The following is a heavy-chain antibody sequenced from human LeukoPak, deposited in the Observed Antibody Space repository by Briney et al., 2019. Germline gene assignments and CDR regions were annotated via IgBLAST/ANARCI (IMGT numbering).Heavy chain of an antibody. CDR1: GFTFSSYG. J-gene: IGHJ4*02. Sequence: GGSLRLSCAASGFTFSSYGIHWVRQAPGKGLEWVAFIRYDGSNKYYTDTVKGRFTISRDNSKNTLYLQMNSLRAGDTAVYYCARSTPPLSFGTMVRGPIGGHGYWAQGTLVTVS. D-gene: IGHD3-10*01. CDR3: ARSTPPLSFGTMVRGPIGGHGY. CDR2: IRYDGSNK. V-gene: IGHV3-30*02.